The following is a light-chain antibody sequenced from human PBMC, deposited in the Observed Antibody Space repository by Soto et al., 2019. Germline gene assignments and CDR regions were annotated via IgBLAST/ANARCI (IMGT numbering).Light chain of an antibody. CDR2: DVS. V-gene: IGLV2-14*01. CDR1: SSDVGGYNY. J-gene: IGLJ1*01. CDR3: SSYTSDSTYV. Sequence: QSVLTQPASVSGSPGQSITISCTGTSSDVGGYNYVSWYQEHPGKAPKLMIYDVSNRPSGVSNRFSGSKSGNTASLTISGLQAEDEADYYCSSYTSDSTYVFGTWTKLTVL.